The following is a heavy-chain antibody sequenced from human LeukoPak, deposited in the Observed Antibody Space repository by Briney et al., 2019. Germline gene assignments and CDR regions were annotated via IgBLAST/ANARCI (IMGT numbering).Heavy chain of an antibody. CDR1: GFTFSTYA. V-gene: IGHV3-30*03. CDR2: ILYDGSNK. CDR3: ARDRGCSGPGDFDY. Sequence: GGSLRPSCAASGFTFSTYAMHWVRQAPGKGLEWAALILYDGSNKNYADSVKGRFTISRDNSKNMLYLQMNSLRAEDTAVYYCARDRGCSGPGDFDYWGEGTLVTVSS. J-gene: IGHJ4*02. D-gene: IGHD5-12*01.